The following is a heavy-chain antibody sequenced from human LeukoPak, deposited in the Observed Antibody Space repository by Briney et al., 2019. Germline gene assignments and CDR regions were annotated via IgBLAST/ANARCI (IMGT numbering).Heavy chain of an antibody. Sequence: GGSVSLSWAASGFTVGSYWMRWVRQAPGEGLVWVSRIISDGSSTSYADSVKGRFTISRDNAKNTLYLQMNSLRAEDTAVYYCASELRPRRREVYYYGMDVWGQGTTVTVSS. CDR2: IISDGSST. CDR1: GFTVGSYW. V-gene: IGHV3-74*01. CDR3: ASELRPRRREVYYYGMDV. J-gene: IGHJ6*02. D-gene: IGHD5-24*01.